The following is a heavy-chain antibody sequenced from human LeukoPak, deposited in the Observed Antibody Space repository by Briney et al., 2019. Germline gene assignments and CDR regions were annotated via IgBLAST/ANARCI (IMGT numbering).Heavy chain of an antibody. J-gene: IGHJ4*02. D-gene: IGHD1-26*01. Sequence: GGSLRLSCAVSGFTFSSYWMSWVRQAPGKGLEWVANIRKDGNEEYYVDSVKGRFTISRDNAKNLLYLQMNSLRADDTAVYYCAKLVGTTTGDYWGKGTLVTVSS. CDR1: GFTFSSYW. CDR2: IRKDGNEE. CDR3: AKLVGTTTGDY. V-gene: IGHV3-7*03.